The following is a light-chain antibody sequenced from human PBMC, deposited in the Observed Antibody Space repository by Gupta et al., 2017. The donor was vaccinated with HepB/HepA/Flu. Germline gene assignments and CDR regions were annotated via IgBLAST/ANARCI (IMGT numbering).Light chain of an antibody. CDR1: SSNIGAGYD. V-gene: IGLV1-40*01. CDR3: QPYDSSLSGTVV. Sequence: QSVLTQPPSVSGAPGQRVTISCTGSSSNIGAGYDVHWYQQLPGTAPKLLIYGNSNRPSGVPDRFSGSKSGTSASLAITGLQAEDEADYYCQPYDSSLSGTVVFGGGIKLTVL. CDR2: GNS. J-gene: IGLJ2*01.